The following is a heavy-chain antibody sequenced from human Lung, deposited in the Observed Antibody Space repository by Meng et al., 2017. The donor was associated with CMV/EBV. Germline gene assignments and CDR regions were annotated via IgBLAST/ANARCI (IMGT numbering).Heavy chain of an antibody. CDR3: ARGGPEAGGEMPTRGFDH. CDR2: IIPISATP. D-gene: IGHD3-10*01. J-gene: IGHJ4*02. CDR1: FSSYA. V-gene: IGHV1-69*05. Sequence: FSSYALGWVRQAPGQGLEWMGGIIPISATPNYPQKFQGRVTITTDESTTTAYMELSSLRSEGTGVYYCARGGPEAGGEMPTRGFDHWGPGTLVTVSS.